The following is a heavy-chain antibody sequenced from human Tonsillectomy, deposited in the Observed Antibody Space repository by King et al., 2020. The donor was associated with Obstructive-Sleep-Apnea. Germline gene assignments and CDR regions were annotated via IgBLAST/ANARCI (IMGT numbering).Heavy chain of an antibody. V-gene: IGHV3-23*04. CDR1: GFTFSSYA. CDR2: INTRGTT. CDR3: AKEGGGSGVYWVDS. D-gene: IGHD3-10*01. Sequence: EVQLVESGGGMAQPGGSLRLSCAASGFTFSSYAISWVRQAPGKGLEWVLAINTRGTTFYAGSVRGRFTISRDNSKYTVDLQVNSLRAEDTALYYCAKEGGGSGVYWVDSWGQGTLVTVSS. J-gene: IGHJ4*02.